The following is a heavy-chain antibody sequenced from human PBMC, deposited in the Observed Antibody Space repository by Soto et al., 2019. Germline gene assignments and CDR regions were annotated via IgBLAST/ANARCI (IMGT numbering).Heavy chain of an antibody. CDR1: GGSASDKTYY. CDR2: VYYSGTT. D-gene: IGHD4-17*01. CDR3: ARTTAVPNSLRSRYFFDY. Sequence: SETLSLTCSVSGGSASDKTYYWSWIRQPPGKRLEWIGYVYYSGTTNYNPSLKSRVTISVDLSKNQFSLRLSSVTTADTALYYCARTTAVPNSLRSRYFFDYWGQGTLVTVSS. J-gene: IGHJ4*02. V-gene: IGHV4-61*01.